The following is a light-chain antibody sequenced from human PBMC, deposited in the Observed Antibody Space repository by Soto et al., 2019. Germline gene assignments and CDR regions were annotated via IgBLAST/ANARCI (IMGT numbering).Light chain of an antibody. V-gene: IGLV1-40*01. J-gene: IGLJ2*01. Sequence: QSVLTQPPSVSGAPGQRVTISCTGSSSNIGTSNIGAGYDVHWYQQHPGTAPKLLIYRNNNRPSGVPDRFSASKSGTSATLAITGLQAEDEADYYCAAWDDSLSGRVFGGGTKVTVL. CDR2: RNN. CDR3: AAWDDSLSGRV. CDR1: SSNIGTSNIGAGYD.